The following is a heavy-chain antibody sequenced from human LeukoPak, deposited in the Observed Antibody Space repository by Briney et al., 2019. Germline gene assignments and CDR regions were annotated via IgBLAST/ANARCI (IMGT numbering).Heavy chain of an antibody. Sequence: PSETLSLTCAVYGGSFSGYYWSWIRQPPGKGLEWTGEINHSGSTNYNPSLKSRVTISVDTSKNQFSLKLSSVTAADTAVYYCARGTAWGYYGSGSYYYWGQGTLVTASS. CDR2: INHSGST. CDR3: ARGTAWGYYGSGSYYY. D-gene: IGHD3-10*01. V-gene: IGHV4-34*01. CDR1: GGSFSGYY. J-gene: IGHJ4*02.